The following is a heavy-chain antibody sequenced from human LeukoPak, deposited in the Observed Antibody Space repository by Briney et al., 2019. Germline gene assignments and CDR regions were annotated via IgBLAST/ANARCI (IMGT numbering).Heavy chain of an antibody. V-gene: IGHV4-59*01. CDR1: GVSISSYY. J-gene: IGHJ6*03. D-gene: IGHD3-22*01. CDR2: LFHSGST. Sequence: SETLSLTCTVSGVSISSYYWSWIRQPPGKGLEWIGYLFHSGSTNYNPSLKSRVTISVDTSKNQFSLKLSSVTAADTAVYYCTRGSIAYYYMDVWGKGTTVTISS. CDR3: TRGSIAYYYMDV.